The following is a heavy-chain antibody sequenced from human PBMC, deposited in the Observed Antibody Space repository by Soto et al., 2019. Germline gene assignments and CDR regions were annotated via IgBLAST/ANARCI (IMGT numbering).Heavy chain of an antibody. CDR2: IKRDGSET. J-gene: IGHJ4*02. V-gene: IGHV3-7*01. CDR1: TFIFSTYW. CDR3: VGDRNNWHDFDY. Sequence: EVQLVECGGGLVQPGGSLRLSCAAPTFIFSTYWMTWVRQAPGKGLEWVANIKRDGSETHYADSVKGRFTISRDNAKNSLYLQMNSLGVEDTAVYFCVGDRNNWHDFDYWGEGALVTVSS. D-gene: IGHD2-21*01.